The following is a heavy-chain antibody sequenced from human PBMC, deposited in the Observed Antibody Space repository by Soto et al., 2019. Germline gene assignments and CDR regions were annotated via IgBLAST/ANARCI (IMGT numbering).Heavy chain of an antibody. CDR1: GFTFSGSA. CDR2: IRSKANSYAT. Sequence: EVQLEESGGGLVQPGGSLKLSCAASGFTFSGSAMHWVRQASGKGLEWVGRIRSKANSYATAYAASVKGRFTISRDDSKNTAYLQMNSLKTEDTAVYYCTSHGTTGTTTLTTGWGQGTLVTVSS. CDR3: TSHGTTGTTTLTTG. V-gene: IGHV3-73*02. J-gene: IGHJ4*02. D-gene: IGHD1-1*01.